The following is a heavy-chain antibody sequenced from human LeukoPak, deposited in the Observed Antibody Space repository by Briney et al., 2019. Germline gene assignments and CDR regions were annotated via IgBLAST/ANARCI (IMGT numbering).Heavy chain of an antibody. CDR3: ARVSSGSYYLVDY. CDR2: MNPNSGNT. CDR1: GYTFTSYD. J-gene: IGHJ4*02. V-gene: IGHV1-8*01. D-gene: IGHD1-26*01. Sequence: GASVKDSCKASGYTFTSYDINWVRQATGQGLEWMGWMNPNSGNTGYAQKFQGRVTMTRNTSISTAYMELSSLRSEDTAVYYCARVSSGSYYLVDYWGQGTLVTVSS.